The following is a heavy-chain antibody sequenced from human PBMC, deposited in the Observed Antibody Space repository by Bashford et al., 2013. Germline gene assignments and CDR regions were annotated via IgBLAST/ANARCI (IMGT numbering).Heavy chain of an antibody. V-gene: IGHV1-8*01. CDR3: ARLGSWPGSYDY. CDR1: GYTFTSYD. J-gene: IGHJ4*02. D-gene: IGHD3-10*01. Sequence: ASVKVSCKASGYTFTSYDINWVRQATGQGLEWMGWMNPNSGNTGYADNFYDRVTITRDTSIGATYMDLSNLRSEDTAVYYCARLGSWPGSYDYWGQGTLVTVSS. CDR2: MNPNSGNT.